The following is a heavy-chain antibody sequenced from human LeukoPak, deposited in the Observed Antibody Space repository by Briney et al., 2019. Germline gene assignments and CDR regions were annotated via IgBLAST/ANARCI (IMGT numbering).Heavy chain of an antibody. D-gene: IGHD3-22*01. Sequence: GGSLRLSCAASGFTFSNYAMSWVRQPPGKGPEWVSGISGSGGLTYHADSVKGRFTISRDNFKKMVYLEMNSLRAEDTAVYYCVTDPLYDSCGRHAFDIWGQGTMVTVSS. V-gene: IGHV3-23*01. CDR2: ISGSGGLT. J-gene: IGHJ3*02. CDR3: VTDPLYDSCGRHAFDI. CDR1: GFTFSNYA.